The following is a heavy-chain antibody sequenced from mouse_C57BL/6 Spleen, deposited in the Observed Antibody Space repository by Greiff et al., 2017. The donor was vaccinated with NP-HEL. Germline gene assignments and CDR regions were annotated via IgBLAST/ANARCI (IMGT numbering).Heavy chain of an antibody. Sequence: EVQRVESGGGLVKPGGSLKLSCAASGFTFSDYGMHWVRQAPEKGLEWVAYISSGSSTIYYADTVKGRFTISRDNAKNTLFLQMTSLRSEDTAMYYCARDYDGPAWFAYWGQGTLVTVSA. CDR2: ISSGSSTI. CDR3: ARDYDGPAWFAY. J-gene: IGHJ3*01. V-gene: IGHV5-17*01. CDR1: GFTFSDYG. D-gene: IGHD2-3*01.